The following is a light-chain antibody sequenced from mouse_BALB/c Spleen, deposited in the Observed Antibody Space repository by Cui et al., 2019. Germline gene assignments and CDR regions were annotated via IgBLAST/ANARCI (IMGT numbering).Light chain of an antibody. CDR2: LAS. CDR1: QDVGTA. CDR3: QQYSSYPLT. V-gene: IGKV6-23*01. Sequence: DIVMTLSHKFMFTSVGDRVSITCKASQDVGTAVAWYQQKPGQSPKLLIYLASTRNTGVPDRFTGSGSGTDFTLTISNVQSEDLADYFCQQYSSYPLTFGAGTKLELK. J-gene: IGKJ5*01.